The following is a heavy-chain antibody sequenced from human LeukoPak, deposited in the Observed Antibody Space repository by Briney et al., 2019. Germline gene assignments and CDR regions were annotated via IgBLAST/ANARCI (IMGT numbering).Heavy chain of an antibody. Sequence: SETLSLTCTVSGGSISSYHWSWIRQPPGKGLEWIGHIYYSGSTNYNPSLKSRVTISIDTSKNQFSLNLSSVTAADTAVYYCARLRTAVGSNYFDYWGQGTLVTVSS. CDR2: IYYSGST. CDR1: GGSISSYH. V-gene: IGHV4-59*12. CDR3: ARLRTAVGSNYFDY. J-gene: IGHJ4*02. D-gene: IGHD6-13*01.